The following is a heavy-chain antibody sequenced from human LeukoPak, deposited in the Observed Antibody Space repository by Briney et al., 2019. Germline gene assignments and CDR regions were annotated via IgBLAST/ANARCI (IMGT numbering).Heavy chain of an antibody. CDR2: INPNSGGT. CDR3: AREFILGDYPVLKFDP. D-gene: IGHD4-17*01. V-gene: IGHV1-2*02. Sequence: GASVKVSCKASGYTFTGYYMHWVRQAPGQGLEWMGWINPNSGGTNYAQKFQGRVTMTRDTSISTAYMELSRLRSDDTAVYYCAREFILGDYPVLKFDPWGQGTLVTVSS. J-gene: IGHJ5*02. CDR1: GYTFTGYY.